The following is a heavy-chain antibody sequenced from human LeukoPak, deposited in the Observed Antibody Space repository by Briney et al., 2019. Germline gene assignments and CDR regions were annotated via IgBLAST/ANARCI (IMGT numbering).Heavy chain of an antibody. D-gene: IGHD2-8*01. CDR1: GGTFSSYA. Sequence: ASVKVSCKASGGTFSSYAISWVRQAPGQGLEWMGGIIPIFGTANYAQKFQGRVTITTDESTSTAYMELSSLRSEDTAVYYCARVIGGNYSTNGVCYVPKLLPAWFDPWGQGTLVTVSS. J-gene: IGHJ5*02. CDR2: IIPIFGTA. V-gene: IGHV1-69*05. CDR3: ARVIGGNYSTNGVCYVPKLLPAWFDP.